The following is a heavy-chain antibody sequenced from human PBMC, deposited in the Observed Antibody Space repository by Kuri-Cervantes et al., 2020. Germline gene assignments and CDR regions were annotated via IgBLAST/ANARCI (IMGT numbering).Heavy chain of an antibody. CDR1: GFTVSSNY. V-gene: IGHV3-66*01. Sequence: GESLKISCAASGFTVSSNYMSWVRQAPGKGLEWVSVIYSGGSTYYADSVKGRFTISRDNSKNTLYLQMDSLRAEDTAVYYCARGYNDWGQGTLVTVSS. CDR2: IYSGGST. D-gene: IGHD1-14*01. J-gene: IGHJ4*02. CDR3: ARGYND.